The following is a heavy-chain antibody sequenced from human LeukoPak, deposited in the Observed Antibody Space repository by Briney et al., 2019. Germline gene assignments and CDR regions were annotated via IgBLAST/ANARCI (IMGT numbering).Heavy chain of an antibody. J-gene: IGHJ6*02. D-gene: IGHD6-13*01. CDR2: ISYDGSNK. CDR3: ARMQLVEYYYYGMDV. Sequence: GGSLRLSCAASGFTFSSYGMHWVRQAPGKGLEWVAVISYDGSNKYYADSVKGRFTISRDNSKNTLYLQMNSLRAEDTAVYYCARMQLVEYYYYGMDVWGQGTTVTVSS. CDR1: GFTFSSYG. V-gene: IGHV3-30*03.